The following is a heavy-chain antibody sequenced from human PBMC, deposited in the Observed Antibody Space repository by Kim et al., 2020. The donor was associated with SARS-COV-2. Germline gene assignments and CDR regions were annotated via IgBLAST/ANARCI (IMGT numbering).Heavy chain of an antibody. CDR3: VKGAGGYFHYHFDN. J-gene: IGHJ4*02. D-gene: IGHD2-21*02. V-gene: IGHV3-9*01. Sequence: YADAVKGRFIISRDNAKNSLFLQMNSLRPEDTAIYYCVKGAGGYFHYHFDNWGQGIPVTVSS.